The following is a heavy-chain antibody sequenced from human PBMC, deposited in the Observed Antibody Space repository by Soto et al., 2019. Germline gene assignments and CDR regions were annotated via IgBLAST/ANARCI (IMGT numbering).Heavy chain of an antibody. V-gene: IGHV3-64D*06. D-gene: IGHD6-13*01. J-gene: IGHJ4*02. CDR2: ISSNGGST. CDR3: VKTGGMAAAGPFDY. Sequence: WVRQAPGKGLEYVSAISSNGGSTYYADSVKGRFTISRDNSKNTLYLQMSSLRAEDTAVYYCVKTGGMAAAGPFDYWGQGTLVTVSS.